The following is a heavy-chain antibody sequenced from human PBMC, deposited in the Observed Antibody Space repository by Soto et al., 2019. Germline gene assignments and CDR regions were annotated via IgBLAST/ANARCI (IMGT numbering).Heavy chain of an antibody. Sequence: SEILSLTCTVSGGSISSYYWSWIRQPPGKGLEWIGYIYYSGSTNYNPSLKSRVTISVDTSKNQFSLKLSSVTAADTAVYYCARSPSAYLDYWGQGTLVTVSS. CDR1: GGSISSYY. CDR3: ARSPSAYLDY. CDR2: IYYSGST. V-gene: IGHV4-59*01. J-gene: IGHJ4*02. D-gene: IGHD3-16*01.